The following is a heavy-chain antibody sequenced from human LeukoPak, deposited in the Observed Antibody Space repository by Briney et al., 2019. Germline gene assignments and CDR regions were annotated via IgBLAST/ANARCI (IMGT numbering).Heavy chain of an antibody. J-gene: IGHJ4*02. CDR1: GFTVSSNY. Sequence: GGSLRLSCAASGFTVSSNYMSWVRQAPGKGLEWVSVIYSGGSTYYADSAKGRFTISRDNSKNTLYLQMNSLRAEDTAVYYCAREQGDGHFDYWGQGTLVTVSS. CDR3: AREQGDGHFDY. CDR2: IYSGGST. D-gene: IGHD3-16*01. V-gene: IGHV3-53*01.